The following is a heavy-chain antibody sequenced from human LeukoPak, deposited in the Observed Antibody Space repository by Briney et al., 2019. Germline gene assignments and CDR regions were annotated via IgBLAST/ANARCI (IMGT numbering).Heavy chain of an antibody. D-gene: IGHD1-26*01. CDR2: ISSSSSYI. J-gene: IGHJ4*02. V-gene: IGHV3-21*01. CDR1: GFTFSSYS. Sequence: PGGSLRLSCAAPGFTFSSYSMNWVRRAPGKGLEWVSSISSSSSYIYYADSVKGRFTISRDNAKNSLYLQMNSLRAEDTAVYYCASAQDGSYDLDYWGQGTLVTVSS. CDR3: ASAQDGSYDLDY.